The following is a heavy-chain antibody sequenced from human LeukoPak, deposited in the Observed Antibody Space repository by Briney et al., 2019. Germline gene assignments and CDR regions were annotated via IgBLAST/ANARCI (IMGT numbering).Heavy chain of an antibody. V-gene: IGHV3-7*01. CDR3: ARPYDSSGYSMYYFDY. D-gene: IGHD3-22*01. Sequence: GGSLRLSCAASGFTFSSYWMSWVRQAPGKGLEWVANIKQDGSGKYYVDSVKGRFTISRDNAKNSLYLQMNSLRAEDTAVYYCARPYDSSGYSMYYFDYWGQGTLVTVSS. CDR1: GFTFSSYW. J-gene: IGHJ4*02. CDR2: IKQDGSGK.